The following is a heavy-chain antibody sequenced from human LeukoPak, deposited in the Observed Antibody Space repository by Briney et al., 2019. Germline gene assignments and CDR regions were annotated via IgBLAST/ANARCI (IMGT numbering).Heavy chain of an antibody. Sequence: SETLSLTCAVYGGSFSGYYWSWIRQPPGKGLEWIGEINHSGSTNYNPSLKSRVTISVDTSKNQFSLKLSSVTAADTAVYYCARVPRRSQLVAPLSYWGQGTLVTVSS. V-gene: IGHV4-34*01. J-gene: IGHJ4*02. CDR3: ARVPRRSQLVAPLSY. CDR2: INHSGST. D-gene: IGHD6-13*01. CDR1: GGSFSGYY.